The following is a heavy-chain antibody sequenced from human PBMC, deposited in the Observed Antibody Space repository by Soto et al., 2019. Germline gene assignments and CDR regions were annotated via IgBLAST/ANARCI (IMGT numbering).Heavy chain of an antibody. J-gene: IGHJ4*02. Sequence: GGSPRLSCAASGFSFSIYTMSWVRQAPGKRLEWISYIGAAPGDIKYADAVKGRLSISRDNSKNSLYLQMNSLRAEDTAVYYCAREGYGYYFDYWGLGTLVTVSS. CDR2: IGAAPGDI. V-gene: IGHV3-21*05. CDR3: AREGYGYYFDY. D-gene: IGHD5-18*01. CDR1: GFSFSIYT.